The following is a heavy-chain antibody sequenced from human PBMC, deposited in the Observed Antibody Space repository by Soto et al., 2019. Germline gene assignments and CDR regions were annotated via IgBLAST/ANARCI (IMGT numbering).Heavy chain of an antibody. J-gene: IGHJ2*01. CDR3: VKSDGCGGGTCYTGTYYYFDV. CDR2: ISESGGHT. CDR1: GFTSSTYA. V-gene: IGHV3-23*01. D-gene: IGHD2-15*01. Sequence: GSLRLSCAASGFTSSTYALNWVRQAPGKGLEWVSTISESGGHTYYADSVKGRFTISRDKSKNTLFLQMNSLRVDDTAVYYCVKSDGCGGGTCYTGTYYYFDVWGRGTLVTVSS.